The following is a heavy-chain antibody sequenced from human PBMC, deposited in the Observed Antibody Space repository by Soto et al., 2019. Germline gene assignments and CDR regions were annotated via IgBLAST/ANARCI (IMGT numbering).Heavy chain of an antibody. CDR3: ARGGSAGIDY. Sequence: ASVKVSCKASGDSFTSLDINWVRQTTGQGLEWMGWMQPSSGTTGYAQKFQGRVTMTRDTSINTAYMELSSLRSDDTAFYYCARGGSAGIDYWGQGALVTVSS. V-gene: IGHV1-8*01. CDR1: GDSFTSLD. D-gene: IGHD6-25*01. J-gene: IGHJ4*02. CDR2: MQPSSGTT.